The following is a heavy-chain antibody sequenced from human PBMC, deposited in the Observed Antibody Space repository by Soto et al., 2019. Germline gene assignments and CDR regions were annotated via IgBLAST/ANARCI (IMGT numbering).Heavy chain of an antibody. V-gene: IGHV3-21*01. CDR2: ISSSSSYV. Sequence: LRLSCAASGFTFSSYSMNWVRQAPGKGLEWVSSISSSSSYVYYADSVKGRFTISSDNAKNSLYLQMNSLRAEDTAVYYCARDSYYYDSSGHTPYFDYWGQGTLVTVAS. D-gene: IGHD3-22*01. CDR3: ARDSYYYDSSGHTPYFDY. CDR1: GFTFSSYS. J-gene: IGHJ4*02.